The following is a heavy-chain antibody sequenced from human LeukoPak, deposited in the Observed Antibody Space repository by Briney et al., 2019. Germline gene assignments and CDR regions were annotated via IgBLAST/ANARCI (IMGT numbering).Heavy chain of an antibody. CDR3: ARDLSGYSYGNY. Sequence: PGGSLRLSCAASGFTFSTYYMNWVRQAPGKGLEWVSSISSSSIYIYYADSVKGRFTISRDNAKNSLYLQMNSLRAEDTAVYYCARDLSGYSYGNYWGQGTLVTVSS. CDR1: GFTFSTYY. J-gene: IGHJ4*02. D-gene: IGHD5-18*01. V-gene: IGHV3-21*01. CDR2: ISSSSIYI.